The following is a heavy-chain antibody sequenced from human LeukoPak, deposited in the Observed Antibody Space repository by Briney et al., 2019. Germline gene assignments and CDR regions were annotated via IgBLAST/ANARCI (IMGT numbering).Heavy chain of an antibody. J-gene: IGHJ6*03. CDR2: INSDGSST. V-gene: IGHV3-74*01. D-gene: IGHD3-10*01. CDR1: GFTFSSYW. Sequence: PGGSLRLSCAASGFTFSSYWMHWVRQAPGKGLVWGSRINSDGSSTSYANSVKGRFTISRDNAKNTLYLQMNSLRAEDTAVYYCARDKWDAGRSGSYPHPYYYYYYMDVWGKGTTVTVSS. CDR3: ARDKWDAGRSGSYPHPYYYYYYMDV.